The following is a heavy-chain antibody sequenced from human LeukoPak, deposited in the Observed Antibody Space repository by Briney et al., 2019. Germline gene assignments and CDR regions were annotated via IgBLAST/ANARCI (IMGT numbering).Heavy chain of an antibody. CDR3: ARDSRSHCGTDACYGPYFDY. CDR1: GFTFSDYY. Sequence: PGGSLRLSCAASGFTFSDYYMSWIRQAPGKGLEWVSYISSSGSTIYYADSVKGRFTISRDNAENSVYLQMNSLRVEDTAVYFCARDSRSHCGTDACYGPYFDYWGQGILVAVSS. CDR2: ISSSGSTI. J-gene: IGHJ4*02. D-gene: IGHD2-2*01. V-gene: IGHV3-11*04.